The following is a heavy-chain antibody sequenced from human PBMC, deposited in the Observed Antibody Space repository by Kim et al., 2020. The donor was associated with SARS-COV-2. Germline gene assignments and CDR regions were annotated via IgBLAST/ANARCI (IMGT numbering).Heavy chain of an antibody. CDR2: ISWNSGSI. D-gene: IGHD7-27*01. Sequence: GGSLRLSCAASGFTFDDYAMHWVRQAPGKGLEWVSGISWNSGSIGYADSVKGRFTISRDNAKNSLYLQMNSLRAEDTALYYCAMNWGEGNKYYYYYGMDVWGQGTTVTVSS. V-gene: IGHV3-9*01. CDR1: GFTFDDYA. J-gene: IGHJ6*02. CDR3: AMNWGEGNKYYYYYGMDV.